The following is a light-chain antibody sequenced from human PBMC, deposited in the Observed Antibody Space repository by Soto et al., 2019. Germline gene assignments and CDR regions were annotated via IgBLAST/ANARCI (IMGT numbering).Light chain of an antibody. V-gene: IGLV2-23*01. Sequence: QSVLTQPASVSGSPGQSITISCTGTSSDVGSYNLVSWYQQHPGKAPKLVISEGSKRPSGVSNRFSGYKSGNTAALTISGLQAEDEAAYYCCSYAGSSTVVFGGGTKLTVL. CDR2: EGS. CDR3: CSYAGSSTVV. J-gene: IGLJ2*01. CDR1: SSDVGSYNL.